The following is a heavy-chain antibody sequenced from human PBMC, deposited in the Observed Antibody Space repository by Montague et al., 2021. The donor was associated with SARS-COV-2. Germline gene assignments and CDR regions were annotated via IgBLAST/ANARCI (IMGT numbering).Heavy chain of an antibody. V-gene: IGHV4-39*07. CDR3: ARATLGITMIVVVMTAIDYYFDY. CDR2: IYYSGST. J-gene: IGHJ4*02. CDR1: GGSISSSSYY. Sequence: SETLSLTCTVSGGSISSSSYYWGWIRQPPGKGLEWIGSIYYSGSTYYNASLKSRVTISVDTSKNQFSLKLSSVTAADPAVYYCARATLGITMIVVVMTAIDYYFDYWGQGNLVTVSS. D-gene: IGHD3-22*01.